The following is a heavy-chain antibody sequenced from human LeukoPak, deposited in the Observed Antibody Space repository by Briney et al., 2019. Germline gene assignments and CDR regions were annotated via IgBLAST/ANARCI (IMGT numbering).Heavy chain of an antibody. D-gene: IGHD3-16*01. V-gene: IGHV3-74*01. CDR3: ATGLINAYEI. CDR1: GFTFTSYR. Sequence: GGSLRLSCAASGFTFTSYRMHWVRQAPGKGLVWVSRVKGDGTSTIYVDSVKGRFTISRDNAKNTVYLQMNSLRSDDTAVYYCATGLINAYEIWGQGTMLTVSS. J-gene: IGHJ3*02. CDR2: VKGDGTST.